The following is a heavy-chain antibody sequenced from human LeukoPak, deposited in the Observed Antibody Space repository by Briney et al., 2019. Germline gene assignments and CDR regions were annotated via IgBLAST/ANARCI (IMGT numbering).Heavy chain of an antibody. V-gene: IGHV3-23*01. J-gene: IGHJ4*02. Sequence: GGSLRLSCAASGFTFSSYAMSWVRQAPGKGLEWVSAISGSGGSTYYADSVKGRFTISRDNSKNTLYLQINSLRAEDTAVYYCAKDGIVLVVYARPFDYWGQGTLVTVSS. CDR1: GFTFSSYA. D-gene: IGHD2-8*02. CDR3: AKDGIVLVVYARPFDY. CDR2: ISGSGGST.